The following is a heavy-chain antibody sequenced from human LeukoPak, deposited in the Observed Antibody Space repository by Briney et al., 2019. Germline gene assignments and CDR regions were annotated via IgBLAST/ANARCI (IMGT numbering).Heavy chain of an antibody. D-gene: IGHD4-17*01. V-gene: IGHV1-18*01. CDR3: ARSWTTVTTSYWYFDL. J-gene: IGHJ2*01. Sequence: ASVKVSCKASGYTFTSYGISWVRQAPGQGLEWMGWISAYNGNTNYAQKLQGRVTITADESTSTAYMELSSLRSEDTAVYYCARSWTTVTTSYWYFDLWGRGTLVTVSS. CDR1: GYTFTSYG. CDR2: ISAYNGNT.